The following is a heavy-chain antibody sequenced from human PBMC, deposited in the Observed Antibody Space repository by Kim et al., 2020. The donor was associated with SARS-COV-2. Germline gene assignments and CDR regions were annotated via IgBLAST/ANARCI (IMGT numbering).Heavy chain of an antibody. J-gene: IGHJ3*02. CDR3: AKSYAVVQRQFWTTEKDAFYI. V-gene: IGHV3-23*01. D-gene: IGHD3-3*02. CDR1: GFTFSSYA. Sequence: GGSLRLSCAASGFTFSSYAMSWVRQAPGKGLEWVSAISGSGGSTYYADSVKGRFTISRDNSKNTLYLQMNSLRAEDTAVYYCAKSYAVVQRQFWTTEKDAFYIWGQGTMGTVSS. CDR2: ISGSGGST.